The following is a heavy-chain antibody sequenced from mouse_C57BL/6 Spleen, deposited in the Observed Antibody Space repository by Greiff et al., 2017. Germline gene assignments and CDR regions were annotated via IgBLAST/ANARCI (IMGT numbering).Heavy chain of an antibody. J-gene: IGHJ3*01. Sequence: QVQLQQPGAELVRPGTSVKLSCKASGYTFTSYWMHWVKQRPGQGLEWIGVIDPSDSYTNYNQKFKGKATLTVDTSSSTAYIQLSSLTSGDSAVYYCASYSSGYSWFAYWGQGTLVTVSA. V-gene: IGHV1-59*01. CDR3: ASYSSGYSWFAY. CDR2: IDPSDSYT. CDR1: GYTFTSYW. D-gene: IGHD3-2*02.